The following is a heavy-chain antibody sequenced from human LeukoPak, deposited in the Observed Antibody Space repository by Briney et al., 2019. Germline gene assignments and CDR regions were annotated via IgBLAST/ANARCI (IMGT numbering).Heavy chain of an antibody. V-gene: IGHV3-21*01. D-gene: IGHD3-16*01. CDR3: ARDGGRGRRLTYYYYYYMDV. CDR1: GFTFSSYS. J-gene: IGHJ6*03. Sequence: GGSLRLSCAASGFTFSSYSMNWVRQAPGKGLEWVSSISSSSSYIYYADSVKGRFTISRDNAKNSLYLQMNSLRAEDTAVYYCARDGGRGRRLTYYYYYYMDVWGKGTTVTVSS. CDR2: ISSSSSYI.